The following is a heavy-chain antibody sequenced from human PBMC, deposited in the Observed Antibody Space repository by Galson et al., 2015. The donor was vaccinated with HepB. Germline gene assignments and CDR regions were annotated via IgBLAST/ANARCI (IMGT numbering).Heavy chain of an antibody. Sequence: QSGAEVKKPGESLKISCKGSGYTFTNFGISWVRQAPGQGLEWMGWISAYNGNTNYAQNLQGRVTMTTDTSTSTAYMVLRSLRSDDTAIYYCARARYSTSPPDYWGQGTLVTVSS. D-gene: IGHD6-6*01. CDR1: GYTFTNFG. CDR3: ARARYSTSPPDY. V-gene: IGHV1-18*04. J-gene: IGHJ4*02. CDR2: ISAYNGNT.